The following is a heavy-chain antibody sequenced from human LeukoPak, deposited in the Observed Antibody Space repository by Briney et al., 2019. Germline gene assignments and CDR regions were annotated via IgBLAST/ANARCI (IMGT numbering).Heavy chain of an antibody. CDR1: GFTFSSYA. Sequence: GGSLRLSCAASGFTFSSYAMSWVRQAPGKGLEWVSAISGSGGSTYYADSVKGRFTISRDNSKNTLYLQMNSLRAEDTAVYYCARDLIMIGSFDYWGQGTLVTVSS. CDR2: ISGSGGST. J-gene: IGHJ4*02. V-gene: IGHV3-23*01. D-gene: IGHD3-16*01. CDR3: ARDLIMIGSFDY.